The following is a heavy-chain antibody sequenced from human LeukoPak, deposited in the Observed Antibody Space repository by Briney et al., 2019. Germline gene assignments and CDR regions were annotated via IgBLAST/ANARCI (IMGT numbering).Heavy chain of an antibody. V-gene: IGHV4-39*01. J-gene: IGHJ4*02. CDR1: GGSISSSSYY. CDR2: IYYSGST. D-gene: IGHD5-12*01. CDR3: VRRGGYSGYDLGIDY. Sequence: SETLSLTCTVSGGSISSSSYYWGWIRQPPGKGLEWIGSIYYSGSTYYNPSLKSRVTISVDTSKNQFSLKLSSVTAADTAVYYCVRRGGYSGYDLGIDYWGQGTLVTVSS.